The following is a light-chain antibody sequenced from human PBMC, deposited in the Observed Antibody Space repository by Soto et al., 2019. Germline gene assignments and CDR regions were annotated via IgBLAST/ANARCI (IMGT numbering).Light chain of an antibody. J-gene: IGLJ3*02. Sequence: QSVLTQPPSVSGAPGQRVTISCTGSSSNIGAGYDVHWYQQLPGTAPKLLIYGNSHRPSGVPDRFSGSKSGTSGSLAITGLQDEDEADYYCQSYDSSLSGWVFGGGTKLTVL. V-gene: IGLV1-40*01. CDR1: SSNIGAGYD. CDR3: QSYDSSLSGWV. CDR2: GNS.